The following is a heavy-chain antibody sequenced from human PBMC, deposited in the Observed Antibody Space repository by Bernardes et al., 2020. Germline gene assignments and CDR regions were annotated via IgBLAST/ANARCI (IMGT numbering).Heavy chain of an antibody. CDR1: GFTFSSYA. CDR3: AKDCMITFGGVIASPFDY. D-gene: IGHD3-16*02. J-gene: IGHJ4*02. CDR2: ISGSGGST. Sequence: GGSLRLSRAASGFTFSSYAMSWVRQAPGKGLEWVSAISGSGGSTYYADSVKGRFTISRDNSKNTLYLQMNSLRAEDTAVYYCAKDCMITFGGVIASPFDYWGQGTLVTVSS. V-gene: IGHV3-23*01.